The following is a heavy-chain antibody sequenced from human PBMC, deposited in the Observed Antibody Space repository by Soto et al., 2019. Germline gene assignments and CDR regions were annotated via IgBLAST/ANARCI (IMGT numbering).Heavy chain of an antibody. CDR3: APHPLDTIIYYYSRDV. J-gene: IGHJ6*02. CDR2: IIPIFGTA. Sequence: QVQLVQSGAAVKKPGSSVKVSCKASGGTFSSYAISWVRQAPGQGLEWMGGIIPIFGTAHYAQKFQGRVTITADESTNTAYMEPSSPRSEDTAVDYCAPHPLDTIIYYYSRDVWGQGTTVTVSS. CDR1: GGTFSSYA. V-gene: IGHV1-69*12. D-gene: IGHD5-18*01.